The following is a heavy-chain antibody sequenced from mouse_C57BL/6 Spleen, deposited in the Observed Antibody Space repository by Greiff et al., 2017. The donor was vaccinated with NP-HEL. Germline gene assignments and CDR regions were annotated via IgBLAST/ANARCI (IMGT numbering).Heavy chain of an antibody. CDR3: ARSFGGLRAWFAY. Sequence: QVTLKVCGPGILQSSQTLSLTCSFSGFSLSTSGMGVSWIRQPSGKGLEWLAHIYWDDDKRYNPSLKSRLTISKDTSRNQVFLKITSVDTADTATYYCARSFGGLRAWFAYWGQGTLVTVSA. J-gene: IGHJ3*01. CDR2: IYWDDDK. CDR1: GFSLSTSGMG. D-gene: IGHD2-4*01. V-gene: IGHV8-12*01.